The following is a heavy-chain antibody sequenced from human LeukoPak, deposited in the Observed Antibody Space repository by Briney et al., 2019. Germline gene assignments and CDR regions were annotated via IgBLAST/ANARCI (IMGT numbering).Heavy chain of an antibody. Sequence: PSETLSLTCTVSGGSISSSSYYWGWIRQPPGKGLEWIGSIYYSGSTYYNPSLKSRVTISVDTSKNQFSLKLNSVTAADTAVYYCARPSYYYDSSGYAPFDYWGQGTLVTVSS. CDR2: IYYSGST. D-gene: IGHD3-22*01. CDR3: ARPSYYYDSSGYAPFDY. CDR1: GGSISSSSYY. J-gene: IGHJ4*02. V-gene: IGHV4-39*07.